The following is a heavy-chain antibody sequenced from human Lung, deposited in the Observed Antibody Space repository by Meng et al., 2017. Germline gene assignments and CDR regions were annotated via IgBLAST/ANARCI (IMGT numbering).Heavy chain of an antibody. CDR3: ARGSYQPLLLSALDY. D-gene: IGHD2-15*01. Sequence: EVQLVESGGGLVKPGGSLRLSCAASEFTFSDYSMNWVRQAPGKGLEWVSFISNTGKYIYYADLVKGRFTISRDNAKNSLYLQINSLRAEDTAVYYCARGSYQPLLLSALDYWGQGTLVTVSS. V-gene: IGHV3-21*01. J-gene: IGHJ4*02. CDR1: EFTFSDYS. CDR2: ISNTGKYI.